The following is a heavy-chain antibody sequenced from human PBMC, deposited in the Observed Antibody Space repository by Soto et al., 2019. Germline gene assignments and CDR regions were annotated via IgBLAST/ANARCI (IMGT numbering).Heavy chain of an antibody. V-gene: IGHV1-18*01. J-gene: IGHJ6*02. CDR3: AKNGQPPFYYYGMDV. Sequence: QGQLVQSGGEVKKPGASVKVTFKAYGYTFTRCGISWVRQARGLGLEWMGWISGYNGDTKYAQKFQGRVTMTVDTSTTTAYMELRSLTSDDRAVYYCAKNGQPPFYYYGMDVWGQGTTVTVSS. CDR1: GYTFTRCG. CDR2: ISGYNGDT. D-gene: IGHD2-8*01.